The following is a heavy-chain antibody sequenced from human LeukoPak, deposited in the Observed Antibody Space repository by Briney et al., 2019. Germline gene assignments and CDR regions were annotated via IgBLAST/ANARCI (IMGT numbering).Heavy chain of an antibody. CDR2: ISAYNGNT. CDR3: AREPRDIVVVPAAIGGDWFDP. D-gene: IGHD2-2*02. V-gene: IGHV1-18*01. Sequence: GASVKVSCKASGYTFTSYGISWVRQAPGQGLKWMGWISAYNGNTNYAQKLQGRVTMTTDTSTSTAYMELRSLRSDDTTVYYCAREPRDIVVVPAAIGGDWFDPWGQGTLVTVSS. J-gene: IGHJ5*02. CDR1: GYTFTSYG.